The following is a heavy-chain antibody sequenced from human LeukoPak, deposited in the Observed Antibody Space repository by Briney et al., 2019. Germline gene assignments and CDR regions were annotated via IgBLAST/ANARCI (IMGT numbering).Heavy chain of an antibody. Sequence: KPSETLSLTCTVSGGSISSSSYYWGWIRQPPGEGLEWIGSIYYSGSTYYNPSLKSRVTISVDTSKNQFSLKLSSVTAADTAVYYCEAKDSSDYWGQGTLVTVSS. V-gene: IGHV4-39*01. CDR3: EAKDSSDY. CDR1: GGSISSSSYY. J-gene: IGHJ4*02. D-gene: IGHD3-22*01. CDR2: IYYSGST.